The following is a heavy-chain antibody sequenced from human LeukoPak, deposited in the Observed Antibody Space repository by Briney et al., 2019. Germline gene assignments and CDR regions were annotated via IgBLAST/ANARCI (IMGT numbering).Heavy chain of an antibody. CDR2: IYYSGNT. J-gene: IGHJ5*02. Sequence: SETLSLTCTVSGGSISSSTYYWGWIRQPPGKGLEWLGSIYYSGNTYHNPSLKSRVTISVDTSKNQFSLKLSSVTAADTAVYYCARGRRLNWFDPWGQGTLVTVSS. CDR3: ARGRRLNWFDP. D-gene: IGHD5-24*01. CDR1: GGSISSSTYY. V-gene: IGHV4-39*07.